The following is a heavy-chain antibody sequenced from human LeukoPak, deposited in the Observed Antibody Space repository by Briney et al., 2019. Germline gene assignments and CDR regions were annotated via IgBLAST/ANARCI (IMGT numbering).Heavy chain of an antibody. V-gene: IGHV1-2*02. CDR2: INPNSGRT. CDR3: ARADRLDGGPYLIGP. CDR1: GYSFTDYY. Sequence: GASVKVSCKTSGYSFTDYYMHWVRQAPGQGLEWMGWINPNSGRTSSAQKFQGSVTTPRDTSLTRVYMEVSWLTSDDTAIYYCARADRLDGGPYLIGPWGQGTLVTVSS. J-gene: IGHJ5*02. D-gene: IGHD2-21*01.